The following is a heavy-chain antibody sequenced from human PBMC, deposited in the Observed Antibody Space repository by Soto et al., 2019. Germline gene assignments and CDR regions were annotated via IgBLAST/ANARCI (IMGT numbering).Heavy chain of an antibody. J-gene: IGHJ5*02. D-gene: IGHD3-10*01. CDR3: ARRGKHSIPGSYSGNWFDP. CDR1: GYTFTNYP. CDR2: INGGNDDS. Sequence: QVQLVQSGAEVKNPGASVKVSCKASGYTFTNYPIQRVRQAPGQRLEWMGWINGGNDDSKYSQRFQGRVTITRDTSASTVYMELSSLRSEDTAVYYCARRGKHSIPGSYSGNWFDPWGQGTLVTVSS. V-gene: IGHV1-3*01.